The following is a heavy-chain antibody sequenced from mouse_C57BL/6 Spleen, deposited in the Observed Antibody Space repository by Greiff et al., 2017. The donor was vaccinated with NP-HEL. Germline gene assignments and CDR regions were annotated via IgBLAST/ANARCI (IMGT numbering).Heavy chain of an antibody. CDR2: IDPETGGT. Sequence: QVQLKQSGAELVRPGASVTLSCKASGYTFTDYEMHWVKQTPVHGLEWIGAIDPETGGTAYNQKFKGMAILTADKSSSTAYMELRSLTSEDSAVYYCTRSYGSSYYFDYWGQGTTLTVSS. CDR3: TRSYGSSYYFDY. V-gene: IGHV1-15*01. D-gene: IGHD1-1*01. CDR1: GYTFTDYE. J-gene: IGHJ2*01.